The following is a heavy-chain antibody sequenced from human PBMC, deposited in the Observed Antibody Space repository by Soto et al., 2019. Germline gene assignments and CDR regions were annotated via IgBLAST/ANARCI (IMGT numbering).Heavy chain of an antibody. CDR3: ARADGGNAAFDY. Sequence: SETLSLTCAVSGGSISSGGYSWSWIRQPPGKGLEWIGYIYHSGSTYYNPSLKSRVTISVDRSKNQFSLKLSSVTAADTAVYYCARADGGNAAFDYWGQGTLVTVSS. CDR1: GGSISSGGYS. CDR2: IYHSGST. V-gene: IGHV4-30-2*01. J-gene: IGHJ4*02. D-gene: IGHD2-15*01.